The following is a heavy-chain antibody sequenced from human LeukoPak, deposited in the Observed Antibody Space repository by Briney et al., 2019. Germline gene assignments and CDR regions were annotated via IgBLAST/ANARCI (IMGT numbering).Heavy chain of an antibody. CDR1: GFTFDDYG. V-gene: IGHV3-53*01. J-gene: IGHJ3*02. CDR3: ARIEWERLGRAFDI. CDR2: IYSAGAT. Sequence: PGGSLRLSCAASGFTFDDYGMTWVRQAPGKGLEWVSGIYSAGATHYAESVKGRFTISRDNSKNTLYLQMNSLRAEDMAVYYCARIEWERLGRAFDIWGQGTMVTVSS. D-gene: IGHD1-26*01.